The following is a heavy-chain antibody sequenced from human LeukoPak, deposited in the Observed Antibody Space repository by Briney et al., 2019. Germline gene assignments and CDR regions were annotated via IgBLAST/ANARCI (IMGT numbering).Heavy chain of an antibody. V-gene: IGHV4-38-2*01. D-gene: IGHD4-17*01. Sequence: SETLSLTCAVSGYSISSVYYWGWIRQPPGKGLEWIWSVYHSGTINYNPSLKSRGTMSVDTSTNQFSLNLSSVTAADTAMYYCARQIQTAVTTSRFDFWGQGTLVTVSS. J-gene: IGHJ4*02. CDR2: VYHSGTI. CDR3: ARQIQTAVTTSRFDF. CDR1: GYSISSVYY.